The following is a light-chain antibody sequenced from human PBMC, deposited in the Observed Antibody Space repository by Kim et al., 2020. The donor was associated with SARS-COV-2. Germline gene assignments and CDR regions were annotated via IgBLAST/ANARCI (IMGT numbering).Light chain of an antibody. Sequence: PGQSVTISCTGTSSDVGGYNYVSWYQQHPGKAPKLMIYEDSKRPSGVPDRFSGSKSGNTASLTVSGLQAEDEADYYCSSYAGSNNVFGTGTKVTVL. V-gene: IGLV2-8*01. CDR2: EDS. CDR3: SSYAGSNNV. CDR1: SSDVGGYNY. J-gene: IGLJ1*01.